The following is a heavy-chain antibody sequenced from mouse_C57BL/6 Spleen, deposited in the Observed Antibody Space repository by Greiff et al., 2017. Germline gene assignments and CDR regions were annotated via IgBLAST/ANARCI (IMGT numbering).Heavy chain of an antibody. V-gene: IGHV1-69*01. Sequence: QVHVKQPGAELVMPGASVKLSCKASGYTFTSYWMHWVKQRPGQGLEWIGEIDPSDSYTNYNQKFKGKSTLTVDKSSSTAYMQLSSLTSEDSAVYYCARGGANWDGYYAMDYWGQGTSVTVSS. CDR3: ARGGANWDGYYAMDY. CDR1: GYTFTSYW. CDR2: IDPSDSYT. D-gene: IGHD4-1*01. J-gene: IGHJ4*01.